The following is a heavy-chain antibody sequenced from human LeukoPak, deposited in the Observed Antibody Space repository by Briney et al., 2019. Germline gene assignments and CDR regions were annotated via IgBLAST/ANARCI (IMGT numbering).Heavy chain of an antibody. CDR1: GGSISSDY. J-gene: IGHJ5*02. Sequence: SETLSLTCTVSGGSISSDYWSWIRQPPGKGLEWIGEINHSGSTNYNPSLKSRVTISVDTSKNQFSLKLSSVTAADTAVYYCARGAPLTVTTSGSNWFDPWGQGTLVTISS. V-gene: IGHV4-34*01. CDR2: INHSGST. D-gene: IGHD4-17*01. CDR3: ARGAPLTVTTSGSNWFDP.